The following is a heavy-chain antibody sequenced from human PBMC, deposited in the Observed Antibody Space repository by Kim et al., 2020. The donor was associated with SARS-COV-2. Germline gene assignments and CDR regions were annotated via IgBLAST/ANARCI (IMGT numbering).Heavy chain of an antibody. CDR2: INHSGST. CDR3: ARDHYDFWSGYYTAAYYY. D-gene: IGHD3-3*01. CDR1: GGSFSGYY. J-gene: IGHJ6*01. V-gene: IGHV4-34*01. Sequence: SETLSLTCAVYGGSFSGYYWSWIRQPPGKGLEWIGEINHSGSTNYNPSLKSRVTISVDTSKNQFSLKLSSVTAADTAVYYCARDHYDFWSGYYTAAYYY.